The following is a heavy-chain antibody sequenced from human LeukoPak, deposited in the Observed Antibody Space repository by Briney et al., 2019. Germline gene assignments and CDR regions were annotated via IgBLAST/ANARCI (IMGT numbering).Heavy chain of an antibody. CDR2: INPNSGGT. V-gene: IGHV1-2*02. D-gene: IGHD6-13*01. J-gene: IGHJ5*02. CDR1: VYTITGYY. CDR3: ARDKGIAGSNWFDP. Sequence: ASVKVSFKGSVYTITGYYMHWVRQAPGQELEWMGWINPNSGGTNYAQKLQGRVTMTRDTSNSTAYMELRRLRSAATAVYYCARDKGIAGSNWFDPWGQGTLVTVSS.